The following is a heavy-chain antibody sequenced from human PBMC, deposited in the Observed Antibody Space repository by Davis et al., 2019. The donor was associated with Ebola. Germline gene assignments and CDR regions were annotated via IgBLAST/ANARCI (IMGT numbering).Heavy chain of an antibody. V-gene: IGHV3-21*01. CDR1: GFTFSSYS. Sequence: GESLKISCAASGFTFSSYSMNWVRQAPGKGLEWVSSISSSSSYIYYADSVKGRFTISRDNAKNSLYLQMNSLRAEDTAVYYCARGGPTLDIVVTWFDPWGQGTLVTVSS. CDR2: ISSSSSYI. CDR3: ARGGPTLDIVVTWFDP. J-gene: IGHJ5*02. D-gene: IGHD2-2*03.